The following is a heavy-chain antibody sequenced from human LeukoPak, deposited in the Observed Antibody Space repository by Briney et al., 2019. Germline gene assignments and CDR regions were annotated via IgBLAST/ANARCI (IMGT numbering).Heavy chain of an antibody. CDR1: GGTFSSYA. V-gene: IGHV1-69*01. J-gene: IGHJ4*02. CDR2: IIPIFGTA. CDR3: ARENRITIFGVVITPPYYFDY. D-gene: IGHD3-3*01. Sequence: SVKVSCKASGGTFSSYAISWVRQAPGQGLEWMGGIIPIFGTANYAQKFQGRVTIAADESTSTAYMELSSLRSEDTAVYYCARENRITIFGVVITPPYYFDYWGQGTLVTVSS.